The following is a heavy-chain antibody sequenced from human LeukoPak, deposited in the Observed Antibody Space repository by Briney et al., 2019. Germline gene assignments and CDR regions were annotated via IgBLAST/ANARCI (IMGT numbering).Heavy chain of an antibody. D-gene: IGHD6-19*01. J-gene: IGHJ3*02. V-gene: IGHV4-31*03. CDR1: GGSISSGGYY. Sequence: SQTLSLTCTVSGGSISSGGYYWSWIRQHPGKGLEWIGYIYYSGSTYYNPSLKSRVTISVDTSKNQFSLKLSSVTAADTAVYYCARQLSNRGWWLGGDDAFDIWGQGTMVTVSS. CDR2: IYYSGST. CDR3: ARQLSNRGWWLGGDDAFDI.